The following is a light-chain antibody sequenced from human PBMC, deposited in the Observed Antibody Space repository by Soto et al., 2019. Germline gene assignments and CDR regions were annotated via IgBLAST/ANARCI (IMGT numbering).Light chain of an antibody. CDR3: TSYTSSYTYV. CDR1: ISDIGSYDR. Sequence: QSALTQPPSVSGSPGQSVTISCNGTISDIGSYDRVSWYQQPPGKAPKVIIYDVRNRPSGVSYRFSGSKSGNTASLTISGLQAEDEADYYCTSYTSSYTYVFGSGTKLTVL. V-gene: IGLV2-18*02. J-gene: IGLJ1*01. CDR2: DVR.